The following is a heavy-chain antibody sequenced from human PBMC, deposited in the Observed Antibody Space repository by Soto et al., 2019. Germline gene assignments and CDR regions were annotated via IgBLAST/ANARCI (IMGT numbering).Heavy chain of an antibody. CDR1: GFTFRSYV. J-gene: IGHJ4*02. CDR3: ARWGTTGGLDV. Sequence: QVQLVESGGGVVQPGAALRLSCVGSGFTFRSYVIHWVRQAPGKGLEWVALTSYDGSNKYYDDSVKGRFTISRDNSRNTVDLHMDSLRLEDTALYYCARWGTTGGLDVWGQGTLVSVSS. D-gene: IGHD3-16*01. V-gene: IGHV3-30*19. CDR2: TSYDGSNK.